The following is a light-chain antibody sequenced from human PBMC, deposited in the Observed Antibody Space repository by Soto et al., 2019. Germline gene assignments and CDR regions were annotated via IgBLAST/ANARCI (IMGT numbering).Light chain of an antibody. CDR3: QQYDSYSWT. J-gene: IGKJ1*01. CDR1: QSISSW. V-gene: IGKV1-5*01. CDR2: AAS. Sequence: DIQMTQSPSTLSASVGDRVTITCRASQSISSWLAWYQQKPGKAPKLLIYAASTLQSGVPSRFSGSGSGTEFTLTISSLQTDDFASYYCQQYDSYSWTFGQGAKVE.